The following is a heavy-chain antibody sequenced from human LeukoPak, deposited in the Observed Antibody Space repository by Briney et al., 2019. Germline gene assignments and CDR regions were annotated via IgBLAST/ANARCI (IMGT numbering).Heavy chain of an antibody. CDR3: GRERIVAASQVFDY. D-gene: IGHD1-26*01. CDR2: FNWDDEG. Sequence: SGPTLMKPTQALRLTCTFSGFSLNTRALGVGWIGQPQGKPPEWLQSFNWDDEGRYTPSRKTRLTTRKDTSKNQMALTMPDMAPVDTATFYCGRERIVAASQVFDYGGQGTPVSVSS. J-gene: IGHJ4*02. V-gene: IGHV2-5*02. CDR1: GFSLNTRALG.